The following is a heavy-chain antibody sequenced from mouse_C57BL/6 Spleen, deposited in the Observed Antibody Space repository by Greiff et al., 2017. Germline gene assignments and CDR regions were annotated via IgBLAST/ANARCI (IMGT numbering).Heavy chain of an antibody. CDR1: GYTFTSYW. V-gene: IGHV1-61*01. D-gene: IGHD2-1*01. CDR2: IYPSDSET. CDR3: ARGLLGPFAY. Sequence: QVQLQQPGAELVRPGSSVKLSCKASGYTFTSYWMDWVNQRPGQGLEWIGNIYPSDSETHYNQKFKDKATLTVDKSSSTAYMQLSSLTSEDSAVYYCARGLLGPFAYWGQGTLVTVSA. J-gene: IGHJ3*01.